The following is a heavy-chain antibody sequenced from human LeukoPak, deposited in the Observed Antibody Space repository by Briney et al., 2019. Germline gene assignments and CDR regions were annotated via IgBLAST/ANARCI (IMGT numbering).Heavy chain of an antibody. V-gene: IGHV3-53*05. CDR2: IYSGGST. J-gene: IGHJ4*02. D-gene: IGHD5-24*01. CDR1: GFTVSSNY. CDR3: ARGAARMVEMGTIISFEY. Sequence: GGSLRLSCAASGFTVSSNYMSWVRQAPGKGLEWVSVIYSGGSTYYADSVKGRFTISRDNSKNTLYLQMNSLRAEDTAVYYCARGAARMVEMGTIISFEYWGQGTLVTVSS.